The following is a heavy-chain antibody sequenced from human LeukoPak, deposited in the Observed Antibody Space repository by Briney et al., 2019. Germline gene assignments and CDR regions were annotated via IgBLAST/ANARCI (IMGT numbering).Heavy chain of an antibody. V-gene: IGHV3-7*01. CDR1: GFSFRNYW. D-gene: IGHD2-15*01. CDR2: AKPDGSAE. CDR3: ARDGGLRTNFDY. J-gene: IGHJ4*02. Sequence: QTGGSLRLSCAASGFSFRNYWMGWVRQAPGKGLEWVANAKPDGSAEYYADSVRGRFTASRDNANNLLYLQMNRLRAEDTAVYYCARDGGLRTNFDYWGQGTLLTVSS.